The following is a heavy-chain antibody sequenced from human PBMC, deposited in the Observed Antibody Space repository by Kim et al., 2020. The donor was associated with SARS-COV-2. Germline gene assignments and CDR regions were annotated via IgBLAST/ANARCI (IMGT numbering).Heavy chain of an antibody. CDR3: ARRRSSSWQYYYYYGMDV. CDR1: GGSFSGYY. J-gene: IGHJ6*02. D-gene: IGHD6-13*01. V-gene: IGHV4-34*01. CDR2: INHSGST. Sequence: SETLSLTCAVYGGSFSGYYWSWIRQPPGKGLEWIGEINHSGSTNYNPSLKSRVTISVDTSKNQFSLKLSSVTAADTAVYYCARRRSSSWQYYYYYGMDVWGQGTTVTVSS.